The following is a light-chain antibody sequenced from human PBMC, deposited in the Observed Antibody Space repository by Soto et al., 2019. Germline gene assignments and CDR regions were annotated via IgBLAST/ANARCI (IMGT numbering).Light chain of an antibody. V-gene: IGKV1-39*01. J-gene: IGKJ1*01. CDR3: QQSYRTPWT. CDR1: QTISSY. CDR2: GAS. Sequence: DNQMTQSPSSLSASVGDRVTITCRASQTISSYLNWYQQKPGKAPKLLIYGASILQTGVPSRFSGSRSDTDVTLTISSLQPEDIATYYCQQSYRTPWTFGQGTKVDIQ.